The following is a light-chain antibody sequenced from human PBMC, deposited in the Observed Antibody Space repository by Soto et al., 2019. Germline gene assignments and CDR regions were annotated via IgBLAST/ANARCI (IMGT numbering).Light chain of an antibody. CDR3: QQYQSIT. V-gene: IGKV3-20*01. CDR1: QSVSSSY. CDR2: GAS. Sequence: IVLTQSPAILALSPGDRATLSCRASQSVSSSYLAWYQHKPGQAPRLLIHGASSRVTGIPDRFSGSGSGTDFTLTITRLEPEDFAVYYCQQYQSITVDGGTKVDIK. J-gene: IGKJ4*01.